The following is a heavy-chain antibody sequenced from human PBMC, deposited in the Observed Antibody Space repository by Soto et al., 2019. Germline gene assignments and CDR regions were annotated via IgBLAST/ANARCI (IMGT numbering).Heavy chain of an antibody. Sequence: QVQLVQCGAEVKEPGASVRVSCKASGYTFTSHTLHWARQAPGQGLEWMGWIIVSNGSPRYAPQFQGRVTFGRDTSATTAYMELSSLTSEDTAVYYRARELEDGVPGDYWGQGTLVVVSS. CDR3: ARELEDGVPGDY. CDR2: IIVSNGSP. V-gene: IGHV1-3*01. CDR1: GYTFTSHT. D-gene: IGHD3-3*01. J-gene: IGHJ4*02.